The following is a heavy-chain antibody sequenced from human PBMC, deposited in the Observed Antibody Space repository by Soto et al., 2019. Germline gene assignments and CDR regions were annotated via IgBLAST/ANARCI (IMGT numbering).Heavy chain of an antibody. V-gene: IGHV3-30-3*01. Sequence: QVQLVECGGGVVQPGRSLRLSCAASGFTFSSYAMHWVRQAPGKGLEWVAVISYDGSNKYYADSVKGRFTISRDNSKNTLYLQMNSLRAEDTAVYYCARDLVRSGWYCFDVCGQGTTVTVSS. CDR3: ARDLVRSGWYCFDV. D-gene: IGHD6-19*01. CDR2: ISYDGSNK. J-gene: IGHJ6*02. CDR1: GFTFSSYA.